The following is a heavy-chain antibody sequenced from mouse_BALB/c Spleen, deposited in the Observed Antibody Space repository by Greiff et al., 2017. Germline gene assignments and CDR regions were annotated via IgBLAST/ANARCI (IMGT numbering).Heavy chain of an antibody. Sequence: ESGPGLVKPSQSLSLTCTVTGYSITSDYAWNWIRQFPGNKLEWMGYISYSGSTSYNPSLKSRISITRDTSKNQFFLQLNSVTTEDTATYYCARRGGSWFAYWGQGTLVTVSA. CDR1: GYSITSDYA. J-gene: IGHJ3*01. CDR3: ARRGGSWFAY. CDR2: ISYSGST. V-gene: IGHV3-2*02.